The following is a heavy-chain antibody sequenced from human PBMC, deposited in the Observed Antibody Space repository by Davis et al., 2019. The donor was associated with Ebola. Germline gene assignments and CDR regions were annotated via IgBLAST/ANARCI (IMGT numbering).Heavy chain of an antibody. D-gene: IGHD4-11*01. V-gene: IGHV4-4*02. Sequence: MPGGSLRPSCAVSGGSTASSNWWSWVRQPPGKGLEWIGEIYHSGSTNYNPSLKSRVTISVDKSKNQFSLKLSSVTAADTAVYYCARDGLQNGMDVWGQGTTVTVSS. J-gene: IGHJ6*02. CDR3: ARDGLQNGMDV. CDR1: GGSTASSNW. CDR2: IYHSGST.